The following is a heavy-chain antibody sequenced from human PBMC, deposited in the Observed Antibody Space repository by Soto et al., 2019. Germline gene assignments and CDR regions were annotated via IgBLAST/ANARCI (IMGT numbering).Heavy chain of an antibody. CDR3: VRASYILPFDP. J-gene: IGHJ5*02. CDR1: GGSIGSGGYS. Sequence: QLQLQESGSGLVKPSQTLSLTCAVSGGSIGSGGYSWNWIRQPPGKGLEWIGYIYHTGAADYNASLEGRVSLSVDMSKNQFSLQMTSVTAADTAVYYCVRASYILPFDPWGQGIFVTVSS. V-gene: IGHV4-30-2*01. D-gene: IGHD2-21*01. CDR2: IYHTGAA.